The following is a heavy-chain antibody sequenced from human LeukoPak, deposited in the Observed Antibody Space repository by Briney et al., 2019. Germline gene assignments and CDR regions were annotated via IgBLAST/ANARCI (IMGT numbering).Heavy chain of an antibody. Sequence: GASVKVSCKASGYTFTSYGISWVRQAPGQGLEWMGWISANNGNTNYVQKLQGRVTMTTDTSTSTAYMELRSLRSDDTAVYYCARDHGSSKEDDAFDIWGQGTMVTVSS. CDR2: ISANNGNT. CDR3: ARDHGSSKEDDAFDI. J-gene: IGHJ3*02. D-gene: IGHD6-13*01. V-gene: IGHV1-18*01. CDR1: GYTFTSYG.